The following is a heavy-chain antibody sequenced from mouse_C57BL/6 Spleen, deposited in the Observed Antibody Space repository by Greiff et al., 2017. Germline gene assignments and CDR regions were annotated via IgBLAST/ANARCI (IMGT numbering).Heavy chain of an antibody. CDR1: GYTFTSYW. CDR2: IDPSDSYT. D-gene: IGHD2-4*01. V-gene: IGHV1-69*01. Sequence: QVQLQQPGAELVMPGASVKLSCKASGYTFTSYWMHWVKQRPGQGLEWIGEIDPSDSYTNYNQKFKGKSTLTVDKSSITAYMQLSSLTSEDSAVYYCARSEGDYDGFDYWGQGTTLTVSS. CDR3: ARSEGDYDGFDY. J-gene: IGHJ2*01.